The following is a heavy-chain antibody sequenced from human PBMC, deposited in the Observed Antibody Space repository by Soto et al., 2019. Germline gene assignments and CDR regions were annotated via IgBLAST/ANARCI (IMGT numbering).Heavy chain of an antibody. CDR3: ARDYLSSKLSLSYFDF. CDR1: GYSFISHY. V-gene: IGHV1-46*01. J-gene: IGHJ4*02. CDR2: INPSGGSA. Sequence: QVQLVQSGAEVTRPGASVKVSCKASGYSFISHYIHWVRQAPGQGLEWMGFINPSGGSATLAQKFQGRVTMTRDTSTTTVYMELSSLRSEDAAVYHCARDYLSSKLSLSYFDFWGQGTLVTVSS. D-gene: IGHD2-2*01.